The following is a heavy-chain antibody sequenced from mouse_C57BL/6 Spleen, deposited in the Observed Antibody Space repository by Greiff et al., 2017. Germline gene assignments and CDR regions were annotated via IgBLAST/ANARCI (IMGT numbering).Heavy chain of an antibody. Sequence: QVQLQQSGPELVKPGASVKISCKASGYSFTSYYIHWVKQRPGQGLEWIGWIYPGSGNTKYNEKFKGKATLTADTSSSTAYMQLSSLTSEDSAVYYCARLDYYDYDFDYWGQGTTLTVSS. V-gene: IGHV1-66*01. J-gene: IGHJ2*01. CDR3: ARLDYYDYDFDY. D-gene: IGHD2-4*01. CDR1: GYSFTSYY. CDR2: IYPGSGNT.